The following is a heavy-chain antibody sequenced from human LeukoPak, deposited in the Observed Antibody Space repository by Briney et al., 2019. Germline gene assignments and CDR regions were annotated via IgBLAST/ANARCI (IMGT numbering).Heavy chain of an antibody. CDR2: INPNSDYT. CDR1: GYTFTDYY. V-gene: IGHV1-2*02. D-gene: IGHD2-21*01. J-gene: IGHJ4*02. Sequence: ASVRVSCKASGYTFTDYYIHWVRQAPGQGLDWRGWINPNSDYTFYAQKFQGRVTLTRDTSIRTVYMELTTLTSDDTALYYCAVAPGDYWGQGTLVSVSA. CDR3: AVAPGDY.